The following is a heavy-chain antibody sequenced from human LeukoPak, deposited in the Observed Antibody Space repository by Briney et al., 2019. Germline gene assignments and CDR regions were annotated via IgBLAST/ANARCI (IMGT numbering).Heavy chain of an antibody. V-gene: IGHV3-15*01. Sequence: GGSLRLSCAASGFTFSNAWMSWVRLAPGKGLEWVGRIKSKTDGGTTDYAAPVRGRFTISRDDSKNTLYLQMNSLKTEDTAVYYCTTSVYYYDSSGYLAYYFDYWGQGTLVTVSS. D-gene: IGHD3-22*01. J-gene: IGHJ4*02. CDR3: TTSVYYYDSSGYLAYYFDY. CDR2: IKSKTDGGTT. CDR1: GFTFSNAW.